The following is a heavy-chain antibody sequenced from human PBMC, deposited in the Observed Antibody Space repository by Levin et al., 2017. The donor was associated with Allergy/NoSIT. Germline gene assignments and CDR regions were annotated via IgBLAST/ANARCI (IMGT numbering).Heavy chain of an antibody. J-gene: IGHJ4*02. CDR1: GGSISSGGYY. Sequence: SQTLSLTCTVSGGSISSGGYYWSWIRQHPGKGLEWIGYIYYSGSTYYNPSLKSRVTISVDTSKNQFSLKLSSVTAADTAVYYCARAPSSAVVVVAATYFDYWGQGTLVTVSS. CDR2: IYYSGST. CDR3: ARAPSSAVVVVAATYFDY. V-gene: IGHV4-31*03. D-gene: IGHD2-15*01.